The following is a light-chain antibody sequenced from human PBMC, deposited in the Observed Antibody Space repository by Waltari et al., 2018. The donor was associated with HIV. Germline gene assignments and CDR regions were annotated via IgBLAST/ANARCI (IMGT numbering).Light chain of an antibody. CDR3: ACWDRSGDYIL. CDR2: GKN. V-gene: IGLV3-19*01. Sequence: SSELTQDPAVSVALGQTVKIACLGDSLRKYYASWYRLRPGQAPQLLVYGKNSRPSGLPDRFSASSSGNRAFLTITGARAEDDADYYCACWDRSGDYILFGGGTSLTGL. CDR1: SLRKYY. J-gene: IGLJ2*01.